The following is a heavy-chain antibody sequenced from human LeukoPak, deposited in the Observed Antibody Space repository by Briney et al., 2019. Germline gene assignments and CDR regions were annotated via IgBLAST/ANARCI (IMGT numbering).Heavy chain of an antibody. CDR2: IDSYGST. D-gene: IGHD3-22*01. V-gene: IGHV3-74*01. Sequence: GSLRLSCAASGFTFRSYWMHWVRQAPGKGLVWVSRIDSYGSTNYADSVKGRFTISRDNAKNTLYLQMNSPRAEDTAVYYCARGLVHDTSGYYSDYWGQGTLVTVSS. J-gene: IGHJ4*02. CDR1: GFTFRSYW. CDR3: ARGLVHDTSGYYSDY.